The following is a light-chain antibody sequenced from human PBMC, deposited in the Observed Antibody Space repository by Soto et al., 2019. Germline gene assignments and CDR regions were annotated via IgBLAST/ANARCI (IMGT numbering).Light chain of an antibody. CDR2: DAS. V-gene: IGKV1-33*01. CDR1: QDISKY. Sequence: DIHMTQSPSSLSASVGDRVTITCQASQDISKYLNWYQQKLGKAPKLLIYDASNLETGVPSRFSGSGTGTYFTFTISRQQAEDIATYYCQQYSHLITFGQGTRLEIK. J-gene: IGKJ5*01. CDR3: QQYSHLIT.